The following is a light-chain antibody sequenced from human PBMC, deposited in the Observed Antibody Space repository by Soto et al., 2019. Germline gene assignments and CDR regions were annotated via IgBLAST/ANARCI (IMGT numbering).Light chain of an antibody. CDR1: SSDVGSYNR. J-gene: IGLJ2*01. Sequence: QSVLTQPPSVSGSPGQSVTISCTGTSSDVGSYNRVSWYQQPPGTAPKLMIYEVNNRPSGVPDRFSGSKSGNTASLTISGLQAEDEADYYCSSYTSSTTLVFGGGTK. V-gene: IGLV2-18*02. CDR3: SSYTSSTTLV. CDR2: EVN.